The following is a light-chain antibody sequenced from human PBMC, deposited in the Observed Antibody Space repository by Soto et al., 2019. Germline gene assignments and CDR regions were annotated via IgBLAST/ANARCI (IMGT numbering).Light chain of an antibody. CDR1: QSISSY. CDR2: AAS. J-gene: IGKJ4*01. CDR3: QQSYSTPLT. V-gene: IGKV1-39*01. Sequence: DIQMTQSPSSLSASVGVRVTITCRASQSISSYLNWYQQKPGKAPKLLIYAASSLQSGVPSRFSGSGSGTDFTLTISSLQPEDFATYYCQQSYSTPLTVGGGTKVEIK.